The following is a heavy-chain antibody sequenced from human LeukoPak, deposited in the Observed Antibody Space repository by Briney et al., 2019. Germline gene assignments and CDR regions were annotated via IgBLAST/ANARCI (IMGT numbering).Heavy chain of an antibody. CDR3: ARDLPTNYYDSSGPSY. V-gene: IGHV3-48*04. Sequence: GGSLRLSCAASGFTFSSYSMNWVRQAPGKGLEWVSYISSSSSTIYYADSVKGRFTISRDNAKNSLYLQMNSLRAEDTAVYYCARDLPTNYYDSSGPSYWGQGTLFTVSS. J-gene: IGHJ4*02. CDR2: ISSSSSTI. D-gene: IGHD3-22*01. CDR1: GFTFSSYS.